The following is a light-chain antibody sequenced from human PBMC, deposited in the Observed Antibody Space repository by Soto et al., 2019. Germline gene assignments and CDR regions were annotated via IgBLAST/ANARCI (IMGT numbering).Light chain of an antibody. Sequence: DIQMTQSPSSLSASVGARVPITCRASQGLSNYLAWYQQKPGKAPQLLIYGASTLQSGVPSRFSGSGSGTDFTFTISSLQPEDIATYYCQQYDNLITFGQGTRLENK. V-gene: IGKV1-27*01. J-gene: IGKJ5*01. CDR2: GAS. CDR1: QGLSNY. CDR3: QQYDNLIT.